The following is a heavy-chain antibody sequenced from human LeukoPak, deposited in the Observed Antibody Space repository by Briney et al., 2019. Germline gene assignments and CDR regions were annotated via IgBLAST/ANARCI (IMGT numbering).Heavy chain of an antibody. Sequence: SETLSLTCTVSGGSISSYYWSWIRQPPGKGLEWIGYIYYSGSTNYNPSLKSRVTISVDTSKNQFSLKLSSVTAADTAVYYCAGVPYDYGDFGLSFEIWGQGQWSPSLQ. CDR1: GGSISSYY. CDR2: IYYSGST. D-gene: IGHD4-17*01. V-gene: IGHV4-59*08. J-gene: IGHJ3*02. CDR3: AGVPYDYGDFGLSFEI.